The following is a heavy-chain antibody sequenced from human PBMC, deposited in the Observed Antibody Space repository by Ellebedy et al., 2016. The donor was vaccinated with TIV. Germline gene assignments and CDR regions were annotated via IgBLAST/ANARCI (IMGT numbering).Heavy chain of an antibody. Sequence: PGGSLRLSCVASGFTFSRYAVTWVRQAPGKGLEWVSGISGSGGTTFYADSVKGRFTISRDNSKNTMYLQMNSLRAEDTAMYYCARRDRVAGVDYWGRGTLVTVSS. J-gene: IGHJ4*02. V-gene: IGHV3-23*01. CDR3: ARRDRVAGVDY. CDR2: ISGSGGTT. CDR1: GFTFSRYA. D-gene: IGHD6-19*01.